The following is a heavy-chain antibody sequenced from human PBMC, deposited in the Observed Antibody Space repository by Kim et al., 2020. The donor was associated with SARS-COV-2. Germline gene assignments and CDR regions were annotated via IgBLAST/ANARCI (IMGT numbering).Heavy chain of an antibody. Sequence: ASVKVSCKASGYTFTSYGITWVRQAPGQGLEWMGWINTYNGDPTYAQNLQGRVSMTIDTSTTTAYMEMRSLTSDDTAVYYCARDGRRAAAGYDYWGQG. CDR2: INTYNGDP. V-gene: IGHV1-18*01. CDR3: ARDGRRAAAGYDY. D-gene: IGHD6-13*01. CDR1: GYTFTSYG. J-gene: IGHJ4*02.